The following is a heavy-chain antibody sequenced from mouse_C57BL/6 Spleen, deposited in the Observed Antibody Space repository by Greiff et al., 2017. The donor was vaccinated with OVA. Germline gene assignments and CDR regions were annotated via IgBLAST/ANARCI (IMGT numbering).Heavy chain of an antibody. V-gene: IGHV5-17*01. D-gene: IGHD1-1*01. CDR3: ASGRGSSKAIWYFDV. CDR1: GFTFSDYG. Sequence: EVKLVESGGGLVKPGGSLKLSCAASGFTFSDYGMHWVRQAPEKGLEWVAYISRGSSTIYYADTVKGRFTISRDNAKNTLFLQMTSLRSEDTDMDYCASGRGSSKAIWYFDVWGTGTTVTVSS. CDR2: ISRGSSTI. J-gene: IGHJ1*03.